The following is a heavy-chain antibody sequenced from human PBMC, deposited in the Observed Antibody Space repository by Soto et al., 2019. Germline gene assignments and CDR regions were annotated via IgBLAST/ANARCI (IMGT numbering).Heavy chain of an antibody. CDR3: TTVPPPFVVVPAAIGDY. CDR2: IKSKTDGGTT. V-gene: IGHV3-15*01. J-gene: IGHJ4*02. CDR1: GFTFSNAW. D-gene: IGHD2-2*01. Sequence: GGSLRLSCAASGFTFSNAWMSWVRQAPGKGLEWVGRIKSKTDGGTTDYAAPVKGRFTISRDDSKNTLYLQMNSLKTEDTAVYYCTTVPPPFVVVPAAIGDYWGQGTLVTVSS.